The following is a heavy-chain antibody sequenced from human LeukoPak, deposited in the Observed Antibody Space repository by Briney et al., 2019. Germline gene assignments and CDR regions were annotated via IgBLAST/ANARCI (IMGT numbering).Heavy chain of an antibody. CDR2: INHSGST. V-gene: IGHV4-34*01. D-gene: IGHD3-10*01. J-gene: IGHJ6*04. Sequence: PSETQSLTCAVYGGSFSGYYWSWIRQPPGKGLEWIGEINHSGSTNYNPSLKSRVTISVDTSKNQFSLKLSSVTAADTAVYYCARFNTMVRGVTQYYYGMDVWGKGTTVTVSS. CDR3: ARFNTMVRGVTQYYYGMDV. CDR1: GGSFSGYY.